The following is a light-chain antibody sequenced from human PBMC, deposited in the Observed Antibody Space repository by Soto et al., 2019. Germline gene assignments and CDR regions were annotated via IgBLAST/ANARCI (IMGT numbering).Light chain of an antibody. CDR1: QSIRYY. V-gene: IGKV1-5*01. Sequence: DIQLTQSPPTLSASVGDRVTITCRASQSIRYYLAWYQQMPGKAPKLLIYGASSLQSGVPSRFSGCGSGTAFTLTISCLQPDDFATYFCHHHNSYSQTFGQGTKVEIQ. CDR3: HHHNSYSQT. CDR2: GAS. J-gene: IGKJ1*01.